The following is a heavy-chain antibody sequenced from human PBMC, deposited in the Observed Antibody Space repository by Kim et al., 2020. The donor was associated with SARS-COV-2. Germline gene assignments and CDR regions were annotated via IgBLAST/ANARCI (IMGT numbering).Heavy chain of an antibody. D-gene: IGHD3-3*01. V-gene: IGHV4-39*01. J-gene: IGHJ4*02. Sequence: YNPSLKSRVTISVDTSKNQFSLKLSSVTAADTAVYYCARLDFWSGYYFDYWGQGTLVTVSS. CDR3: ARLDFWSGYYFDY.